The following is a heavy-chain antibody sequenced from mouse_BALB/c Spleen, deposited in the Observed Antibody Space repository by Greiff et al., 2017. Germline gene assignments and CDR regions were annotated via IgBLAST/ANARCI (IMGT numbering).Heavy chain of an antibody. D-gene: IGHD4-1*02. CDR3: ARANQLYIDY. CDR2: ISDGGSYT. V-gene: IGHV5-4*02. CDR1: GFTFSDYY. J-gene: IGHJ2*01. Sequence: EVHLVESGGGLVKPGGSLKLSCAASGFTFSDYYMYWVRQTPEKRLEWVATISDGGSYTYYPDSVKGRFTISRDNAKNNLYLQMSSLKSEDTAMYYCARANQLYIDYWGQGTTLTVSS.